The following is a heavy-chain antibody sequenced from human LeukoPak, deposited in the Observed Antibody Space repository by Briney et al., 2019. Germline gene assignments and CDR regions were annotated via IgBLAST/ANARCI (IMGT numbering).Heavy chain of an antibody. Sequence: PSETLSLTCTVSGGSISSSSYYWGWIRQPPGKGLEWIGSIYNSGNNYYNPSLKSRVTISVDTSKNQFSLKLSSVTAADTAVYYCARSVSGGSYKNDENWFDPWGQGTLVTVSS. CDR1: GGSISSSSYY. D-gene: IGHD1-26*01. J-gene: IGHJ5*02. V-gene: IGHV4-39*07. CDR3: ARSVSGGSYKNDENWFDP. CDR2: IYNSGNN.